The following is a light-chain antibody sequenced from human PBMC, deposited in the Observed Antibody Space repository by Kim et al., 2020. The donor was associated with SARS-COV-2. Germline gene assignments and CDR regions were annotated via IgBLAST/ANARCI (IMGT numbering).Light chain of an antibody. J-gene: IGKJ1*01. CDR1: QSVSNW. V-gene: IGKV1-5*03. CDR3: QQYNAYSWT. CDR2: ETS. Sequence: SASVGDRVTITCRASQSVSNWLALYQQKPGKAPKVLIYETSRLESGVPSRFSGSGSGTEFTLTISSLQPDDFSTYYCQQYNAYSWTFGRGTKVEI.